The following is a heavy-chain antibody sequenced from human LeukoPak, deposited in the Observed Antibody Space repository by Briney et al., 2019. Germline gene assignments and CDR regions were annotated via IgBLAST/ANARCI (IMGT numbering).Heavy chain of an antibody. J-gene: IGHJ3*02. V-gene: IGHV3-64D*06. Sequence: GGSLRLSCSASGFTFSDYAMHWVRQAPGKGLEYVSEISSNGGSTYYADSVKGRFTISRVNSKNTLYLQMSSLRAEDTAVYYCVKDSEMATINAFDIWGQGTMVTVSS. CDR2: ISSNGGST. CDR1: GFTFSDYA. D-gene: IGHD5-24*01. CDR3: VKDSEMATINAFDI.